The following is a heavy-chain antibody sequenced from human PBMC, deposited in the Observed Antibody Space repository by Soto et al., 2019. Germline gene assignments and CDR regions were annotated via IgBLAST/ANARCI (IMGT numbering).Heavy chain of an antibody. CDR1: GYAFSGAR. Sequence: QVQLVQSGAEMKQPGASVKVSCKTSGYAFSGARLSWVRQGPGQGLEWMGWISGYNGNTDYAQKFQGRVTMTTDTSTSTAYMELRSLRSDETAVYYCARELGPTNWFDSWGQGTLVTVSS. V-gene: IGHV1-18*01. CDR3: ARELGPTNWFDS. D-gene: IGHD2-8*01. CDR2: ISGYNGNT. J-gene: IGHJ5*01.